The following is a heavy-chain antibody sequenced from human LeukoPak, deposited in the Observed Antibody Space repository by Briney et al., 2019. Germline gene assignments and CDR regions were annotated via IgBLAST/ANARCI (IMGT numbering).Heavy chain of an antibody. V-gene: IGHV4-39*02. J-gene: IGHJ4*02. CDR3: ARDWGTSSLYLVN. CDR1: GGSISSSSYY. Sequence: SETLSLTCTVSGGSISSSSYYWGWIRQPPGKGLEWIGSIYYSGSTYYNPSLKSRVTISVDTSKNQFSLKLSSVTAADTAVYYCARDWGTSSLYLVNWGQGTLVTVSS. D-gene: IGHD6-6*01. CDR2: IYYSGST.